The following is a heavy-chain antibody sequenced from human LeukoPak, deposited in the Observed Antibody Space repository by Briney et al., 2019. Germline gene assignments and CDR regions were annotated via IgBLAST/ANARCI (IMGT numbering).Heavy chain of an antibody. Sequence: GGSLRLSCAASGFTFSTYWMSWVRQAPGKGLEWVANIKQDGSEKYYVDSVKGRFTVSRDNAKNSLYLQTKSLRAEDTAVYYCARFSGYGGVAYWGQGTLVTVSS. V-gene: IGHV3-7*01. CDR2: IKQDGSEK. CDR1: GFTFSTYW. D-gene: IGHD5-12*01. J-gene: IGHJ4*02. CDR3: ARFSGYGGVAY.